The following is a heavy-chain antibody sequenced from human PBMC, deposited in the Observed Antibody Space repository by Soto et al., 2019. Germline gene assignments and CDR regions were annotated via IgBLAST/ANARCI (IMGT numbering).Heavy chain of an antibody. J-gene: IGHJ6*02. CDR2: ISYDGSTK. Sequence: QVHLVESGGGVGQPGRSLRLSCAASGFTFSSYGMHWVRQAPGKGLEWVAVISYDGSTKYYRESVKGRFTTSRDNSKNPLYLQIDSLRVEDTAVYYCAKDEGRFLKYYFNYGVDVWGLGTTVTFSS. D-gene: IGHD3-3*01. CDR3: AKDEGRFLKYYFNYGVDV. CDR1: GFTFSSYG. V-gene: IGHV3-30*18.